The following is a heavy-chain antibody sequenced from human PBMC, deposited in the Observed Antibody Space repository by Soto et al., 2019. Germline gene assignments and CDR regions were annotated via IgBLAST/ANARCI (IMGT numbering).Heavy chain of an antibody. J-gene: IGHJ5*02. CDR2: IYYSGST. Sequence: SETLSLTCAVCGGSISSGGYYWSWIRQHPGKGLEWIGYIYYSGSTYYNPSLKSRVTISVDTSKNQFSLKLSSVTAADTAVYYCAASIAARRPHWFDPWGQGTLVTVSS. CDR3: AASIAARRPHWFDP. D-gene: IGHD6-6*01. V-gene: IGHV4-31*11. CDR1: GGSISSGGYY.